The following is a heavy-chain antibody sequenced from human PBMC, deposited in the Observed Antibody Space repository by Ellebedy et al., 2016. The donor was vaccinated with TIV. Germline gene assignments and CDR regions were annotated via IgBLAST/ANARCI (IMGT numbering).Heavy chain of an antibody. CDR2: VSHSGST. Sequence: SETLSLXCSASGGSVDSRSYWGWIRQPPGKGLEWVASVSHSGSTYYNPSLKSRVTISIDTSQNQASLNVNSVTATDTATYYCVKHVSIVGPSELDLWGQGTLVTVSS. D-gene: IGHD1-26*01. V-gene: IGHV4-39*01. CDR3: VKHVSIVGPSELDL. CDR1: GGSVDSRSY. J-gene: IGHJ5*02.